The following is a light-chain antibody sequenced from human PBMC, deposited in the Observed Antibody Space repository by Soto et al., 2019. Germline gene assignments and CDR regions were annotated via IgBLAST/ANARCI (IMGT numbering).Light chain of an antibody. CDR1: QSVSSN. Sequence: EIVMTQSPATPSVSPGERATLSCRASQSVSSNLAWYQQKPGQAPRLLIYGASTRATDIPARFSGSGSGTEFTLSISSLQSEDFAVYYCQQYNNWPPFTFGPGTKVDIK. V-gene: IGKV3-15*01. CDR2: GAS. J-gene: IGKJ3*01. CDR3: QQYNNWPPFT.